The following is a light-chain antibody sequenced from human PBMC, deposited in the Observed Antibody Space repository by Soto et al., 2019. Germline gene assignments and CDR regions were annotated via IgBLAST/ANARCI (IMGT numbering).Light chain of an antibody. CDR3: QQSNNHPIS. V-gene: IGKV1-12*01. J-gene: IGKJ5*01. CDR2: DVS. Sequence: DNQLTQSPSSISASVGCRCTSTCLASQAVNSWLAWFQQKQGMAPKLVIYDVSSLQSGVPSRFSGSGSGTEFTLTISSLQPEDFATYYCQQSNNHPISFGQGTRLEIK. CDR1: QAVNSW.